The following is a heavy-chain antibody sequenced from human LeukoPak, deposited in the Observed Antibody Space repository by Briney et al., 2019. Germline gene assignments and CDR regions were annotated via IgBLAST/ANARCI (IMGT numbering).Heavy chain of an antibody. Sequence: PSETLSLTCTVSGGSISSYYWSWIRQPPGKGLEWIGYIYYSGSTNYNPSLKSRVTISVDTSKNQFSLKLSSVTAADTAVYYCARVYDFWSGYPDLPYYYYYYMDVWGKGTTVTVSS. V-gene: IGHV4-59*01. CDR2: IYYSGST. J-gene: IGHJ6*03. CDR1: GGSISSYY. CDR3: ARVYDFWSGYPDLPYYYYYYMDV. D-gene: IGHD3-3*01.